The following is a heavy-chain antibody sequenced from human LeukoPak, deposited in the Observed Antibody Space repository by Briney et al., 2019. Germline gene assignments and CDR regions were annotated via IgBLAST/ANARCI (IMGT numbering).Heavy chain of an antibody. D-gene: IGHD2-2*02. J-gene: IGHJ3*01. Sequence: SETLSLTCVVSGYSISNGYYWGWIRPPPGKGLEWIGSIYRSGSSYYNPSLKSRVTISVDTSKNQFSLKLSSVTAADTAVYYCARRIVVVPDAIRVGDAFDVWGQGTKVTVSP. CDR2: IYRSGSS. CDR3: ARRIVVVPDAIRVGDAFDV. CDR1: GYSISNGYY. V-gene: IGHV4-38-2*01.